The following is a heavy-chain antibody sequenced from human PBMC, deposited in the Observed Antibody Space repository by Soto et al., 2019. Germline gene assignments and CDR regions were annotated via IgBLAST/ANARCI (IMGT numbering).Heavy chain of an antibody. CDR2: INPNSGGT. CDR3: AVFLWFGEVPLGMDV. V-gene: IGHV1-2*02. Sequence: ASVKVSCKASGYTFTSYDINWVRQATGQGLEWMGWINPNSGGTNYAQKFQGRVTMTRDTSISTAYMELSRLRSDDTAVYYCAVFLWFGEVPLGMDVWGHGTTVTVSS. CDR1: GYTFTSYD. J-gene: IGHJ6*02. D-gene: IGHD3-10*01.